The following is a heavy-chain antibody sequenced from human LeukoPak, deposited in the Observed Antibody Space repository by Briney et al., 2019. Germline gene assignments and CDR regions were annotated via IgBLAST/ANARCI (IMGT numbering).Heavy chain of an antibody. CDR1: GFTFYRSA. Sequence: GGSLRLSCAASGFTFYRSAMNGVRQVPGKGLEWVSAVCVSGLYTYYADSVKGRFTTSRDNSKNTLHLQLDSLRAEDTAVYYCAKDMGGFDIYYDSMDFWGQGTTVTVSS. V-gene: IGHV3-23*01. D-gene: IGHD2-15*01. CDR2: VCVSGLYT. J-gene: IGHJ6*02. CDR3: AKDMGGFDIYYDSMDF.